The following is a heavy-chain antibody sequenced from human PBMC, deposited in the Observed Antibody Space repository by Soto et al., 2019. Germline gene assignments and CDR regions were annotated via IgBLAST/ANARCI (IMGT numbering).Heavy chain of an antibody. Sequence: QVQLVESGGGVVQPGRSLRLSCAASGFIFSGYGLHWVRQAPGKGLEWVAVIWYDGNNKYYADSVKGRFTISRDNSKNTLCLQMNPLRAEDTAVSYCARAKNGRPKYWGQGTLVTFSS. V-gene: IGHV3-33*01. J-gene: IGHJ4*02. CDR1: GFIFSGYG. D-gene: IGHD6-6*01. CDR3: ARAKNGRPKY. CDR2: IWYDGNNK.